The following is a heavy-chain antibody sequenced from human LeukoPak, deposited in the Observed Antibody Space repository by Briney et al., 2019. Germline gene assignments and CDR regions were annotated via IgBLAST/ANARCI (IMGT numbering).Heavy chain of an antibody. V-gene: IGHV3-30-3*01. CDR3: VRDRCSSCHYFDC. Sequence: GGSLRLSCVASEFTFSSYFMHWVRQAPGKGLEWVAVISYDGSNKYYADSVKGRFTISRDTSKNTLYLHMNSLRADDTAMYYCVRDRCSSCHYFDCWGQGTLVTVSS. CDR2: ISYDGSNK. CDR1: EFTFSSYF. J-gene: IGHJ4*02. D-gene: IGHD6-13*01.